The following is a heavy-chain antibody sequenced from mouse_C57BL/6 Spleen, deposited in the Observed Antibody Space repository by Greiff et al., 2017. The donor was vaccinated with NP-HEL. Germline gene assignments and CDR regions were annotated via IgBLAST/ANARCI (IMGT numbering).Heavy chain of an antibody. V-gene: IGHV14-3*01. Sequence: VQLQQSVAELVRPGASVKLSCTASGFNIKNTYMHWVKQRPEQGLEWIGRIDPANGNTKYAPKFQGKATITADTSSNTAYLQLSSLTSEDTAICYCAAYYGSSLYAMDYWGQGTSVTVSS. D-gene: IGHD1-1*01. CDR1: GFNIKNTY. J-gene: IGHJ4*01. CDR2: IDPANGNT. CDR3: AAYYGSSLYAMDY.